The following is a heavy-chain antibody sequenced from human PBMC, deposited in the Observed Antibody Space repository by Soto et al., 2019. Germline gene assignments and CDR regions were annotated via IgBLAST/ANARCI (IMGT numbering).Heavy chain of an antibody. CDR2: IKSKGSGGTT. D-gene: IGHD5-12*01. J-gene: IGHJ4*02. CDR1: GFTFTDAW. CDR3: IWQSDYIGTWH. V-gene: IGHV3-15*07. Sequence: EVQLVESEGGLVKPGGSLRLSCAASGFTFTDAWMNWVRQAPGKGLEWVGRIKSKGSGGTTDYAAPVKGWFTISRDDSKNTQYLQMDSLQIGDTAVYFCIWQSDYIGTWHWGQGTLVTVSS.